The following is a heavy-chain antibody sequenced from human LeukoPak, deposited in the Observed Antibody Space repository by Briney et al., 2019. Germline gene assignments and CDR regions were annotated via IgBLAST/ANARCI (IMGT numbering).Heavy chain of an antibody. CDR3: ARAHSSGRYEDY. CDR2: IYYSGST. V-gene: IGHV4-59*01. J-gene: IGHJ4*02. Sequence: SETLSLTCTVSGGSISSYYWSWLRQPPGKGLEWIGYIYYSGSTNYNPSLKSRVTISLDTSKNQFPLILSSVTAADTAVYYCARAHSSGRYEDYWGQGTLVTVSS. CDR1: GGSISSYY. D-gene: IGHD6-19*01.